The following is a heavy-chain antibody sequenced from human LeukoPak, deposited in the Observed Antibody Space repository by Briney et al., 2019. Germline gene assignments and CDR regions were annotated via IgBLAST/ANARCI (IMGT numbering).Heavy chain of an antibody. V-gene: IGHV3-30*02. J-gene: IGHJ4*02. D-gene: IGHD3-9*01. Sequence: GGSLRLSCAASGFTFSSYGMHWVRQAPGKGLEWVAFIRYDGSNKYYADSVKGRFTISRDNSKNTLYLQMNSLRAEDTAVYYCAKGRDILTGYLSALDYRGQGTLVTVSS. CDR1: GFTFSSYG. CDR3: AKGRDILTGYLSALDY. CDR2: IRYDGSNK.